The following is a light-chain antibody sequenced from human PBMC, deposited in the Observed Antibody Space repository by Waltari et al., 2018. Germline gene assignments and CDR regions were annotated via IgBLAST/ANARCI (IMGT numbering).Light chain of an antibody. CDR2: EVS. J-gene: IGLJ2*01. V-gene: IGLV2-14*01. CDR1: SSDV. Sequence: QSALPQPASVSGSPGQSITISSTGTSSDVFPWYQQHPGKAPKLIIYEVSNRPSGVSTRFSGSKSGNTASLTIAGLQAEDEADYYCSSYTSSSTVFGGGTKLTVL. CDR3: SSYTSSSTV.